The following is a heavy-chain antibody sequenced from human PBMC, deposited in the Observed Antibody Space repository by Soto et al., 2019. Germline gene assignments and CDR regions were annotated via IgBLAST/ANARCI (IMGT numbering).Heavy chain of an antibody. V-gene: IGHV1-18*01. CDR1: GYTFTSYG. CDR2: ISAYNGNT. Sequence: ASVKVSCKASGYTFTSYGISWVRQAPGQGLEWMGWISAYNGNTNYAQKLQGRVTMTTDTSTSTAYMELRSLRSDDTAVYYCARVVEGHYDFWSGYDLYYFDYWGQGTLVTVSS. CDR3: ARVVEGHYDFWSGYDLYYFDY. J-gene: IGHJ4*02. D-gene: IGHD3-3*01.